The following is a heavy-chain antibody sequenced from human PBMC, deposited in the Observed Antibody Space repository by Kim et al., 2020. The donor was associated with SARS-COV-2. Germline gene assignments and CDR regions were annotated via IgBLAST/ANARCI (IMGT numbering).Heavy chain of an antibody. CDR3: ARDSAVLRYVWFDP. D-gene: IGHD3-9*01. Sequence: AQKFRGRVTLPADESTSTAYMGLSSLRSEDTAVYYCARDSAVLRYVWFDPWGQGTLVTVSS. V-gene: IGHV1-69*01. J-gene: IGHJ5*02.